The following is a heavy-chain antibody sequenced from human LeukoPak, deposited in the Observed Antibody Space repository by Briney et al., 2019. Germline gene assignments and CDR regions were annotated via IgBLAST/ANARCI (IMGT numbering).Heavy chain of an antibody. Sequence: PSETLSLTCAVYGGSFSGYYWSWIRQPPGKGLEWIGEINHSGSTNYNPSLKGRVTISIETSKSQFSLNLNSVTAADTAVYYCARGTGSLFYWGHGILVTVSS. V-gene: IGHV4-34*01. D-gene: IGHD3-10*01. CDR1: GGSFSGYY. CDR3: ARGTGSLFY. CDR2: INHSGST. J-gene: IGHJ4*01.